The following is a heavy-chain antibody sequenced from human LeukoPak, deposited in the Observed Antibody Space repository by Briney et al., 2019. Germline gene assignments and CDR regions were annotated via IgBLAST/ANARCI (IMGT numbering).Heavy chain of an antibody. CDR3: ARDYSTYYYGSSRGRYFDY. J-gene: IGHJ4*02. CDR2: ISSSSSYI. Sequence: SGGSLRLSCAASGFTFSSYSMNWVRQAPGKGLEWVSSISSSSSYIYYADSVKGRFTISRDNAKNSLYLQMNSLRAEDTAVYYCARDYSTYYYGSSRGRYFDYWGQGTLVTVTS. V-gene: IGHV3-21*01. D-gene: IGHD3-10*01. CDR1: GFTFSSYS.